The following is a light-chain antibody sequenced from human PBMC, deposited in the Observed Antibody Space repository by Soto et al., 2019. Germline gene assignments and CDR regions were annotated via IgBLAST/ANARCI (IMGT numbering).Light chain of an antibody. V-gene: IGKV3-20*01. CDR3: QQYDNSPCT. J-gene: IGKJ2*02. CDR2: GAS. CDR1: QSISSSF. Sequence: EIVLTQSPGTLSLSPGERATLSCRASQSISSSFLAWYQQKPGQAPRLLFYGASSRATGIPDRFSGSGSGTAFTLTISRLEPEDFAVYYCQQYDNSPCTFGQGTKLEIK.